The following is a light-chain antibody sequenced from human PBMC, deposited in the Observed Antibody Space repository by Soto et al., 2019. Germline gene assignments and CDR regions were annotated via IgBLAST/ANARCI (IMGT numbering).Light chain of an antibody. CDR3: QQFDDYPFT. J-gene: IGKJ3*01. CDR1: HGISSA. V-gene: IGKV1D-13*01. Sequence: IHISNSPSSLSASVGDRVTSTCRASHGISSALAWYQQTPGRAPKLLIYDASTLESGVPSRFSGSRSGTDFTLTVSSLQPEDFATYYCQQFDDYPFTFCPVTKVDI. CDR2: DAS.